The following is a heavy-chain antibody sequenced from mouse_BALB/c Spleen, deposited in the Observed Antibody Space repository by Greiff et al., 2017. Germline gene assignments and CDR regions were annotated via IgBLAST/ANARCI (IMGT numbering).Heavy chain of an antibody. V-gene: IGHV1-5*01. CDR3: TRIYDYEGYAMDY. Sequence: EVQLQQSGTVLARPGASVKMSCKASGYTFTSYWMHWVKQRPGQGLEWIGAIYPGNSDTSYNQKFKGKAKLTAVTSTSTAYMELSSLTNEDSAVYYCTRIYDYEGYAMDYWGQGTSVTVSS. J-gene: IGHJ4*01. CDR2: IYPGNSDT. D-gene: IGHD2-4*01. CDR1: GYTFTSYW.